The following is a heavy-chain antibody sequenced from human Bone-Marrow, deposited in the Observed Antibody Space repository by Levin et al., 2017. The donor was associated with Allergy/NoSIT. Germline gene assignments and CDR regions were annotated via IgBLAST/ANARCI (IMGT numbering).Heavy chain of an antibody. Sequence: PGESLKISCKVSGYSINELPLYWVRQAPGKGLEWMGGFDREEDETIYTQNLQGRVRMTEDTSTDVAYMELSRLRPEDTAVYYCAIDYSGGYALDYWGRGTLVTVSS. CDR1: GYSINELP. V-gene: IGHV1-24*01. J-gene: IGHJ4*02. CDR2: FDREEDET. CDR3: AIDYSGGYALDY. D-gene: IGHD1-26*01.